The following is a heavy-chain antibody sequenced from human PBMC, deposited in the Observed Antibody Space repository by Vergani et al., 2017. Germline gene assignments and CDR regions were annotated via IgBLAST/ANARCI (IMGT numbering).Heavy chain of an antibody. V-gene: IGHV4-38-2*01. CDR1: GYSISSGYY. Sequence: QVQLQESGPGLVKPSETLSLPCAVSGYSISSGYYWGWNRQPPGKGLEWIGSIYHSGSTYYNPSLKSQVTIAEDTAKNQFSLKLSAVTAADTAVYYCARHKINGNAVGYWGQGTLVTVSS. CDR3: ARHKINGNAVGY. CDR2: IYHSGST. D-gene: IGHD1-1*01. J-gene: IGHJ4*02.